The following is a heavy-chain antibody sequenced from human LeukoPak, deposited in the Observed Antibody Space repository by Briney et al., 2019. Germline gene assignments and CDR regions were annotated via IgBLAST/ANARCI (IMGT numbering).Heavy chain of an antibody. CDR3: ARFPRLVRGTNWFDP. CDR1: GYVFTSYW. CDR2: IYPGDSET. D-gene: IGHD3-10*01. J-gene: IGHJ5*02. Sequence: GESLKISCKASGYVFTSYWIAWVRQTPGESLEWMGIIYPGDSETRYSPSFQGQVTISADKSINTAYVQWSSLKASDTAIYYCARFPRLVRGTNWFDPWGQGTQVTVSS. V-gene: IGHV5-51*01.